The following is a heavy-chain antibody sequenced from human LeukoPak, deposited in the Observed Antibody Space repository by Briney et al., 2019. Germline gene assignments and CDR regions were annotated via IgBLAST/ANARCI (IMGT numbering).Heavy chain of an antibody. CDR3: ARELGELLIDAFDI. CDR1: GFTFSSYA. V-gene: IGHV3-30-3*01. CDR2: ISYDGSNK. J-gene: IGHJ3*02. Sequence: GRSLRLSCAASGFTFSSYAMHWVRQAPGKGLEWVAVISYDGSNKYYADSVRGRFTISRDNSKDTLYLQMNSLRAEDTAVYYCARELGELLIDAFDIWGQGTMVTVSS. D-gene: IGHD3-10*01.